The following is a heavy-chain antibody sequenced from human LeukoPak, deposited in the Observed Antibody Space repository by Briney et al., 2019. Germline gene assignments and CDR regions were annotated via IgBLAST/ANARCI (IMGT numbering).Heavy chain of an antibody. CDR3: ARDRYGDYVSAEGY. CDR1: GITFNNYA. D-gene: IGHD4-17*01. CDR2: ISGTGDRT. J-gene: IGHJ4*02. V-gene: IGHV3-20*04. Sequence: GGSLRLSCSVSGITFNNYAMNWVRLAPGKGLEWVSSISGTGDRTYYVDSVKGRFTISRDNAKNSLYLQMNSLRAEDTALYYCARDRYGDYVSAEGYWGQGTLVTVSS.